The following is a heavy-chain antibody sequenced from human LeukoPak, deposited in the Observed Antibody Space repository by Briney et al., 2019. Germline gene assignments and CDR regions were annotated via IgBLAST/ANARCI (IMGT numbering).Heavy chain of an antibody. CDR1: GGSFSGYY. Sequence: KPSETLSLTCAVYGGSFSGYYWSWIRQPPGKGLEWIGEINHSGSTNYNPSLKSRVTISVDTPKNQFSLKLSSVTAADTAVYYCARVRRYLGGIVVVPASPGWFDPWGQGTLVTVSS. CDR2: INHSGST. D-gene: IGHD2-2*01. V-gene: IGHV4-34*01. J-gene: IGHJ5*02. CDR3: ARVRRYLGGIVVVPASPGWFDP.